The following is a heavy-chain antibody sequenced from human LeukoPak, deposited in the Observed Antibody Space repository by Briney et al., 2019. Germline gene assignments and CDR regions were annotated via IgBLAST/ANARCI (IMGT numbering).Heavy chain of an antibody. D-gene: IGHD6-19*01. CDR3: ARVRIAVAVPTPRVPYYFDY. CDR2: INHSGST. CDR1: GGSFSGYY. Sequence: SETLSLTCAVYGGSFSGYYWSWIRQPPGKGLEWIGEINHSGSTNYNPSLKSRVTISVDTPKNQFSLKLSSVTAADTAVYYCARVRIAVAVPTPRVPYYFDYWGQGTLVTVSS. V-gene: IGHV4-34*01. J-gene: IGHJ4*02.